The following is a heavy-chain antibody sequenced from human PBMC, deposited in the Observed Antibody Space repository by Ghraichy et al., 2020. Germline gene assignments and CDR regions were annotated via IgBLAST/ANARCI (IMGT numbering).Heavy chain of an antibody. D-gene: IGHD6-6*01. Sequence: GGSRRLSCAASGFTFSSCAMSWVRQAPGKGLEWVSAISGSGGSTYYADSVKGRLTISRDNSKNTLYLQMTNLRAEDTAVYYCARTVPRLDYWGQGTLVTVSS. CDR1: GFTFSSCA. V-gene: IGHV3-23*01. J-gene: IGHJ4*02. CDR3: ARTVPRLDY. CDR2: ISGSGGST.